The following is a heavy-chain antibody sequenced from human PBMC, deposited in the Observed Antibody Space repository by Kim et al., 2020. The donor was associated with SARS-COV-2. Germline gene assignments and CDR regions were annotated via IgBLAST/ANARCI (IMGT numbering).Heavy chain of an antibody. D-gene: IGHD2-2*01. CDR3: ARLGRSTNHNWFDP. V-gene: IGHV4-39*01. Sequence: SETLSLTCTVSGGAISSSSYYWGWIRQPPGKGLEWIGSIYYSGSTYYNPSLKSRVTISVATSNNQFSLNLSSVTAADTAVYYCARLGRSTNHNWFDPWGQGTLVTVSS. CDR1: GGAISSSSYY. J-gene: IGHJ5*02. CDR2: IYYSGST.